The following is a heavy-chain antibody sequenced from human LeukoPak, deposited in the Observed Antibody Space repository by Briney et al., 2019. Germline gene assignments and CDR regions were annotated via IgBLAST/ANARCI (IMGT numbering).Heavy chain of an antibody. CDR3: ARDPPAWGYDFWSGFSPGGYYGMDV. CDR2: INAGNGNT. D-gene: IGHD3-3*01. V-gene: IGHV1-3*01. Sequence: ASVTVSFKASGYTFTIYAMHWVRQAPGQRLEWMGWINAGNGNTKYSQKFQGRVTITRDTSASTAYMELSSLRSEDTAVYYCARDPPAWGYDFWSGFSPGGYYGMDVWGQGTTVTVSS. CDR1: GYTFTIYA. J-gene: IGHJ6*02.